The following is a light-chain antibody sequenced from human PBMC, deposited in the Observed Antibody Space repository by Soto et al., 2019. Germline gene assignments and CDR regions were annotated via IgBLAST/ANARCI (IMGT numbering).Light chain of an antibody. J-gene: IGKJ2*01. Sequence: EIVLTQSPGTLSLSPGERATLSCRASQSVSNTYLAWYQHKPGQAPRLLIYGASDRATGIPDRFSGSGSVTYFTLTISSLEPEDFALYYCQQYGTSPVTFGQGTKLEIK. CDR3: QQYGTSPVT. V-gene: IGKV3-20*01. CDR1: QSVSNTY. CDR2: GAS.